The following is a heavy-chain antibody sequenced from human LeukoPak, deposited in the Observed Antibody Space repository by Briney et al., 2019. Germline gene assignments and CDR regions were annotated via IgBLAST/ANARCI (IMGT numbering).Heavy chain of an antibody. CDR2: ICGSGGST. CDR1: GFTFNNYA. D-gene: IGHD1-26*01. V-gene: IGHV3-23*01. Sequence: GGSLRLSCAACGFTFNNYAMIWLRQAPPTALEWASAICGSGGSTYYADSVKGRFTISRDNSKNTLYLQMNSLRAEDTAVYYCAKDRDSGSYLDCFDYWGQGTLVTVSS. CDR3: AKDRDSGSYLDCFDY. J-gene: IGHJ4*02.